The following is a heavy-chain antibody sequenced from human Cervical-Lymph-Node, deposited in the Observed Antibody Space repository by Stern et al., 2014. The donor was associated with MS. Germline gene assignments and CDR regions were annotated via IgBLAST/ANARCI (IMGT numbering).Heavy chain of an antibody. Sequence: VQLVESGAEVKKPGSSVKVSCKASGGTFSSYAIRWVRPAPGQGLEWVGGIIPSIGIANHAQKFQGRVTITADKSTNTGYMELSSLRSEDTALYYCARDGEGVDIWGQGTMVSVSS. D-gene: IGHD2-8*01. CDR2: IIPSIGIA. CDR3: ARDGEGVDI. V-gene: IGHV1-69*17. J-gene: IGHJ3*02. CDR1: GGTFSSYA.